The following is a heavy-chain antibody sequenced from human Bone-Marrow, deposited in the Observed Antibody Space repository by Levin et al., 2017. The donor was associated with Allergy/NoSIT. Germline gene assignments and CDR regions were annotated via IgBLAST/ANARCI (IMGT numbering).Heavy chain of an antibody. J-gene: IGHJ4*02. Sequence: GGSLRLSCTASEFTVSGSIIHWVRQTPGTGLEWVGLISHDGSTMYAESVRGRFTISRDISKNTVYLQMNSLSTEDTAVYTCAREGYSSGRAGTFDHWVQGTLVTVSS. CDR2: ISHDGST. CDR1: EFTVSGSI. D-gene: IGHD3-22*01. V-gene: IGHV3-30-3*01. CDR3: AREGYSSGRAGTFDH.